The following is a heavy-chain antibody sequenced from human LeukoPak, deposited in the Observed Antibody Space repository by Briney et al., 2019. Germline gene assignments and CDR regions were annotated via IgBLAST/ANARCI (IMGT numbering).Heavy chain of an antibody. V-gene: IGHV3-23*01. Sequence: GGSLRLSCAASGFTFSNYAMSWVRQAPGKGLEWVSGISGSGGRTHYADSVRGRFTIARDNNKNTVYLQMNSLRAEDTAVYYCAKVPGAAVAGTRRWFDAWGQGTLVTVSS. CDR2: ISGSGGRT. CDR3: AKVPGAAVAGTRRWFDA. J-gene: IGHJ5*02. D-gene: IGHD6-19*01. CDR1: GFTFSNYA.